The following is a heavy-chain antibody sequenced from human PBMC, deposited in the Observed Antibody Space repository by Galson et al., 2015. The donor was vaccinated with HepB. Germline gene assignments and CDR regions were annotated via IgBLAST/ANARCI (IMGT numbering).Heavy chain of an antibody. CDR3: ARALGGGSDLDY. CDR2: ISSSSSYI. CDR1: GFTFSSYS. Sequence: LRLSCAASGFTFSSYSMNWVRQAPGKGLEWVSSISSSSSYIYYADSVKGRFTISRDNAKNSLYLQMNSLRAEDTAAYYCARALGGGSDLDYWGQGTLVTVSS. V-gene: IGHV3-21*01. D-gene: IGHD3-10*01. J-gene: IGHJ4*02.